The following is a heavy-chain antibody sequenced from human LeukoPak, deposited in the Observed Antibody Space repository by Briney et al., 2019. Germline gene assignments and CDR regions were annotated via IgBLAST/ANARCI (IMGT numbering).Heavy chain of an antibody. D-gene: IGHD2-15*01. CDR2: IYTSGST. CDR3: ARDRGWYHAFDI. V-gene: IGHV4-4*07. J-gene: IGHJ3*02. CDR1: GGSITSYY. Sequence: SETLSLTCTVSGGSITSYYWSWIRQPAGKGLEWIGRIYTSGSTNYNPSLRSRVTISVDTSKNQFSLKLSSVTAADTAVYYCARDRGWYHAFDIWRQGTMVTVSS.